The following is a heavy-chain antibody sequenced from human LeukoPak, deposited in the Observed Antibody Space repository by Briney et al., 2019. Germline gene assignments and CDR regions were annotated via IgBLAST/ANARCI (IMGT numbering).Heavy chain of an antibody. J-gene: IGHJ4*02. Sequence: GGSLRLSCAASGFTFSSYAMSWVRQAPGKGLEWVSAISGSGGSTYYADSVKGRFTISRDNSKNTLYLQMNSLRAEDTAVYYCAKNWKLGIAARPYYFDYWGQGTLVTVSS. D-gene: IGHD6-6*01. V-gene: IGHV3-23*01. CDR3: AKNWKLGIAARPYYFDY. CDR1: GFTFSSYA. CDR2: ISGSGGST.